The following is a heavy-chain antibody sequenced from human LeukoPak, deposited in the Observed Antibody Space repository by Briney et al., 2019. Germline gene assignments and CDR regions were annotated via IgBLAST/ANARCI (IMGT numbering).Heavy chain of an antibody. V-gene: IGHV3-23*01. Sequence: GGSLRLSFAASGFTFSSYAMSWVRQAPGRGLEWVSVISGSGGSTYYADSVKGRFTMSRDNSKNTLYLQMNSLRAEDTAVYYCARTYSSSWYDAFDIWGQGTMVTVSS. CDR1: GFTFSSYA. CDR2: ISGSGGST. J-gene: IGHJ3*02. CDR3: ARTYSSSWYDAFDI. D-gene: IGHD6-13*01.